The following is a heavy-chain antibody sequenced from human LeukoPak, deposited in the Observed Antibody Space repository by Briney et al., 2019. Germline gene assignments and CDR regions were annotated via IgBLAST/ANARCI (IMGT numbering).Heavy chain of an antibody. CDR3: ANGNRCTSPNCLGYYYFYMDV. CDR2: FSGSGGTT. J-gene: IGHJ6*03. V-gene: IGHV3-23*01. Sequence: AGGSLRLSCAASGFTFSSYAMNWVRQAPGRGLEWVSGFSGSGGTTHYADSVKGRFTISRDNSKNTLYLQMNSLRAEDTAVYYCANGNRCTSPNCLGYYYFYMDVWGKGTTVTVSS. D-gene: IGHD2-8*01. CDR1: GFTFSSYA.